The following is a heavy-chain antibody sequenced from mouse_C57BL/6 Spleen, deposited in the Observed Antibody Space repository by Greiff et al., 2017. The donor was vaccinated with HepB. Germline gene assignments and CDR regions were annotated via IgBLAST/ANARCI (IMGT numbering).Heavy chain of an antibody. D-gene: IGHD3-2*02. Sequence: QVQLQQPGAELVKPGASVKLSCKASGYTFTSYWMHWVKQRPGRSLEWIGRIDPNSGGTKYNEKFKSKATLTVDKPSSTAYMQLSSLTSEDSAVYYCARGDSSGYVRFAYWGQGTLVTVSA. J-gene: IGHJ3*01. CDR3: ARGDSSGYVRFAY. CDR1: GYTFTSYW. V-gene: IGHV1-72*01. CDR2: IDPNSGGT.